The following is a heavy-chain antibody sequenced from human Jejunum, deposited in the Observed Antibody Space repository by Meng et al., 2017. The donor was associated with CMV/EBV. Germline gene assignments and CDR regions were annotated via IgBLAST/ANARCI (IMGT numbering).Heavy chain of an antibody. D-gene: IGHD3-10*01. Sequence: HVQLQQWGAGLLKPSGTPSLTCAVDCGSFTAYYWTWIRQAPGKGPEWIGEVTHSGSTTYNPSRASRVSISVDKPKKQFSLTLNSVTAADTAVYYCAKGRANYFGSKHNYFDSWGQGTLVTVSS. V-gene: IGHV4-34*01. CDR3: AKGRANYFGSKHNYFDS. CDR1: CGSFTAYY. J-gene: IGHJ5*01. CDR2: VTHSGST.